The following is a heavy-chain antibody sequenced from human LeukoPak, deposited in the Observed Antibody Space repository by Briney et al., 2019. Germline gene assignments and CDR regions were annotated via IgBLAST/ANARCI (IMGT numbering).Heavy chain of an antibody. CDR1: GFTFSTYW. J-gene: IGHJ4*02. D-gene: IGHD4-17*01. V-gene: IGHV3-7*01. CDR3: ARDPDYGDPGPFWDY. CDR2: INQDGSGR. Sequence: PGGSLRLSCVASGFTFSTYWMSWVRQAPGKGLEWVANINQDGSGRYHVDSVKGRITISGDNAKNSLYLQMNSLRAEDTAVYYCARDPDYGDPGPFWDYWGQGTLVTVSS.